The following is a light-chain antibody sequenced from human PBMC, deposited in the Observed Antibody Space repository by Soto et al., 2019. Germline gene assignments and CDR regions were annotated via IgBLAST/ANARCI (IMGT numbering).Light chain of an antibody. V-gene: IGKV1-5*03. CDR2: KAS. J-gene: IGKJ5*01. CDR1: QSINNW. Sequence: DIQRTQSPSTLSASVGDRVTITCRASQSINNWLAWYQQKSGKAPKLLIYKASTLESGVPSRFSGSGSGTEFTLTISSLQPDDFATYYCQQYNTYSTFGQGTRLEIK. CDR3: QQYNTYST.